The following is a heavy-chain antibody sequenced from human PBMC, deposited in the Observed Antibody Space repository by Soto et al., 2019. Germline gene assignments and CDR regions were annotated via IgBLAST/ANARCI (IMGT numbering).Heavy chain of an antibody. Sequence: GGSLRLSCAASGFTFSSYGMNWVRQAPGKGLEWISSISSGGSYTYYADSVEGRFTISRDNAKNSLYLQMNSLRVEDTAVYYCARKDGGLDYWGQGTLVTVSS. D-gene: IGHD3-10*01. CDR3: ARKDGGLDY. CDR2: ISSGGSYT. J-gene: IGHJ4*02. V-gene: IGHV3-21*01. CDR1: GFTFSSYG.